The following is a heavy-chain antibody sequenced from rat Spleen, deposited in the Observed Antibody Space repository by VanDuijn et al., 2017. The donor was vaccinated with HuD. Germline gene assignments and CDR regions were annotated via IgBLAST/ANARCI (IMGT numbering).Heavy chain of an antibody. CDR1: GLSLTSNG. J-gene: IGHJ3*01. D-gene: IGHD1-2*01. Sequence: QVQLKESGPGLVQPSQTLSLTCTVSGLSLTSNGVSWVRPPPGKGLEWIASISIGGSTYYNSTLKSRLSISRDTSKSQVFLKMNSLQTEDTAIYFCSRDGDSSWFAYWGQGALVTVSS. CDR2: ISIGGST. V-gene: IGHV2S12*01. CDR3: SRDGDSSWFAY.